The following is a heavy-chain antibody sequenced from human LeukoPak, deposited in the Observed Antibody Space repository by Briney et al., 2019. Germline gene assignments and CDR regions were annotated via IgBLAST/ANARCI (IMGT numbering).Heavy chain of an antibody. D-gene: IGHD3-16*02. CDR3: ARGGYDYVRGSYRYRPTLRFDP. CDR2: ISAYNGNT. CDR1: GYTFTSYG. V-gene: IGHV1-18*01. J-gene: IGHJ5*02. Sequence: ASLKVSCKASGYTFTSYGISWVRQAPGQGLEWMGWISAYNGNTNYAQKLQGRVTMTTDTSTTTAYMELRSLRSDDTAVCYCARGGYDYVRGSYRYRPTLRFDPWGQGTLVTVSS.